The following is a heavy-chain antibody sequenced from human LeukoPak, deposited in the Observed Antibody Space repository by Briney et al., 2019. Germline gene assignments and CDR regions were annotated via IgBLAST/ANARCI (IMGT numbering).Heavy chain of an antibody. V-gene: IGHV4-34*01. CDR1: GGSFSGYY. D-gene: IGHD3-10*01. CDR2: INHSGST. CDR3: AKCNGYGLVDI. Sequence: SETLSLTCAVYGGSFSGYYWSWIRQPPGKGLEWIGEINHSGSTNYNPSLKSRVTISVDTSKNQFSLRLSSVTAADTAMYYCAKCNGYGLVDIWGQGTMVTVSS. J-gene: IGHJ3*02.